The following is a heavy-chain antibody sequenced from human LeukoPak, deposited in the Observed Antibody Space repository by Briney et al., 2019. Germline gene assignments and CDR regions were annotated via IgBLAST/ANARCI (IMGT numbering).Heavy chain of an antibody. Sequence: ASVKVSCKASGGTFSSYAISWVRQAPGQGLEWMGGIIPIFGTANYAQKFQGRVTITADESTSTAYMELSSLRSEDTAVYYCARLEGAPPSYYYDSSVISGWFDPWGQGTLVTVSS. CDR3: ARLEGAPPSYYYDSSVISGWFDP. J-gene: IGHJ5*02. D-gene: IGHD3-22*01. CDR2: IIPIFGTA. V-gene: IGHV1-69*13. CDR1: GGTFSSYA.